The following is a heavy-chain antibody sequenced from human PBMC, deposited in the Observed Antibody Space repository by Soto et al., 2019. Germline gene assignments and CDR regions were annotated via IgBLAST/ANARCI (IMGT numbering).Heavy chain of an antibody. CDR3: ARGTARRGWYFDL. J-gene: IGHJ2*01. Sequence: PGGSLRLSCAASGFTFSSYSMNWVRQAPGKGLEWVSYISSSSTIYYADSVKGRFTISRENSKNSLYLQMNSLRAEDTAVYYCARGTARRGWYFDLWGRGTLVTVSS. CDR1: GFTFSSYS. CDR2: ISSSSTI. D-gene: IGHD6-6*01. V-gene: IGHV3-48*01.